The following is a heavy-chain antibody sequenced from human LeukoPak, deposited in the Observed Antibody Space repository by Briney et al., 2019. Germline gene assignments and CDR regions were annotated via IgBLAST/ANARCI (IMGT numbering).Heavy chain of an antibody. J-gene: IGHJ4*02. D-gene: IGHD5-12*01. CDR1: GGSISSGSYY. Sequence: SETLSLTCTVSGGSISSGSYYWSWIRQPAGKGLEWIGRNYTSGSTNYNPSLKSRVTISVPTSKTQFSLKLSSVTAADTAVYYCARSGYSGYDESFFFDYCGQGTLVTVSS. CDR2: NYTSGST. V-gene: IGHV4-61*02. CDR3: ARSGYSGYDESFFFDY.